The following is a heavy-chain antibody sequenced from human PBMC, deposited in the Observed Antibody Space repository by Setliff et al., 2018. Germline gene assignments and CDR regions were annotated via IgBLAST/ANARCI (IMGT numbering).Heavy chain of an antibody. J-gene: IGHJ4*02. V-gene: IGHV4-4*07. D-gene: IGHD3-3*01. Sequence: PSETLSLTCTVSGDFIYDHYWTWIRQPAGKGLQWIGRVYSDGETDYSPSLKSRVTISVDKSNNQFSLNLKSMTAADTALYFCARERQGGFLEWSPFDSWGQGILVTVS. CDR3: ARERQGGFLEWSPFDS. CDR2: VYSDGET. CDR1: GDFIYDHY.